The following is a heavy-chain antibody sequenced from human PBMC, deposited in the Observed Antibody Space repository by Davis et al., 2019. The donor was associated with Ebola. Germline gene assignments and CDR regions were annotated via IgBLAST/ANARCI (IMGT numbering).Heavy chain of an antibody. CDR2: ISNNGNT. Sequence: MPSETLSLTCAVSGGSISSDYWTWIRQPPGKGLEWIGYISNNGNTNYNPSLKSRVTISVDTSKNQFSLKLSSVTAADTAVYYCARLSSDDSSGLQWGQGTLVTVSS. CDR3: ARLSSDDSSGLQ. V-gene: IGHV4-59*01. D-gene: IGHD3-22*01. CDR1: GGSISSDY. J-gene: IGHJ4*02.